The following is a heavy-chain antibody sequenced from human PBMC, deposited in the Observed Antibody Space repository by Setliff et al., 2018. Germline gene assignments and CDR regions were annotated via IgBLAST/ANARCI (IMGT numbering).Heavy chain of an antibody. V-gene: IGHV4-4*08. Sequence: SETLSLTCTFSGGSISNYHWSWIRQPPGKGLEWIGSVYTTGSTNYNPSLKSRVTILLDTPKNQFSLKLSSVTAADTAVYYCARYRNYFDSSGQTQYYFDYWGQGTLVTVSS. CDR3: ARYRNYFDSSGQTQYYFDY. CDR1: GGSISNYH. CDR2: VYTTGST. D-gene: IGHD3-22*01. J-gene: IGHJ4*02.